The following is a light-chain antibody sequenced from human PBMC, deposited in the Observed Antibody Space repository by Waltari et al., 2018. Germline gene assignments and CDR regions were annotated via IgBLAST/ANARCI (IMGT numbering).Light chain of an antibody. CDR3: AGWDDSLNGPV. J-gene: IGLJ3*02. CDR1: LSNIESNT. Sequence: QSVLTQPPSASGTPGQRVTISCSGSLSNIESNTVNWYRQLPGTAPKLLIYGDKQRAAGVTDRFSGSRSGPSAALAIRGLQSADEADYYCAGWDDSLNGPVFGGGTKLTVL. CDR2: GDK. V-gene: IGLV1-44*01.